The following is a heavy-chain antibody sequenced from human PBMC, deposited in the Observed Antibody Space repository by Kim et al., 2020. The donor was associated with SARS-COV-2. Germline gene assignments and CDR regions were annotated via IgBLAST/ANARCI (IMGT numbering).Heavy chain of an antibody. CDR3: ARVRNYLETNYGMDV. D-gene: IGHD1-7*01. CDR2: IYYSGST. Sequence: SETLSLTCTVSGGSVSSGSYYWSWIRQPPGKGLEWIGYIYYSGSTNYNPSLKSRVTIAVDTSKNQFSLKLSSVTAADTAVYYCARVRNYLETNYGMDVWGQGTAVTVSS. J-gene: IGHJ6*02. V-gene: IGHV4-61*01. CDR1: GGSVSSGSYY.